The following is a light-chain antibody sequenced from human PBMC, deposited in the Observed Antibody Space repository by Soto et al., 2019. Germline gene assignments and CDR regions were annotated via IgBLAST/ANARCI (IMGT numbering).Light chain of an antibody. CDR3: QQYKNYLT. J-gene: IGKJ3*01. CDR1: QSISTW. Sequence: DIQMTQSPSTLSASVGDRVTITCRASQSISTWLAWYQQKPGKAPKVLIYDASSLESGVPSRFSGSGSGTEFTLTISSLQPDDFATYYCQQYKNYLTFGPGTKVESN. V-gene: IGKV1-5*01. CDR2: DAS.